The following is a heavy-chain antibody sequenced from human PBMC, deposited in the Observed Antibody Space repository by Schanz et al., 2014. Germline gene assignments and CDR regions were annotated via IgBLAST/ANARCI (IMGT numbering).Heavy chain of an antibody. CDR3: AKGMGYCSGGACYDCYYYGLDV. CDR2: ISHSGGSK. CDR1: GFTFNSYA. J-gene: IGHJ6*02. Sequence: EVQLLESGGGLVQPGGSLRLSCAASGFTFNSYAMTWVRQAPGKGLEWVSSISHSGGSKYYADSVKGRFTISRDNSENTLYRQMNSLSADDTAVFYCAKGMGYCSGGACYDCYYYGLDVWGQGTTVTVPS. V-gene: IGHV3-23*01. D-gene: IGHD2-15*01.